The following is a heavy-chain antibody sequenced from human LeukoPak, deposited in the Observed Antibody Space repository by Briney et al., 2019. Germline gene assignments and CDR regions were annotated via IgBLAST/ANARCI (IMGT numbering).Heavy chain of an antibody. CDR2: ISYDGSNK. CDR1: GFTFSSYA. CDR3: ARDPNAAVAGTGYY. D-gene: IGHD6-19*01. V-gene: IGHV3-30*04. Sequence: GGSLRPSCAASGFTFSSYAMHWVRQAPGKGLEWVAVISYDGSNKYYADSVKGRFTISRDNSKNTLYLQMNSLRAEDTAVYYCARDPNAAVAGTGYYWGQGTLVTVSS. J-gene: IGHJ4*02.